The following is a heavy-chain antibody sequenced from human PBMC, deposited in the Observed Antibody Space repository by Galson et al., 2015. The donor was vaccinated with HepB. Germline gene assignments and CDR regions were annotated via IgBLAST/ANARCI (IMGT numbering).Heavy chain of an antibody. J-gene: IGHJ4*02. Sequence: ETLSLTCTVSGVSISNDRWWSWVRQPPGEGLEWIGEAYHSGGTNYRPSLKSRVTISVDKSKNQFSLELTSVTAADTAVYYCARAKEGRGYFDYWGQGTLVTVSS. CDR3: ARAKEGRGYFDY. D-gene: IGHD3-10*01. V-gene: IGHV4-4*02. CDR2: AYHSGGT. CDR1: GVSISNDRW.